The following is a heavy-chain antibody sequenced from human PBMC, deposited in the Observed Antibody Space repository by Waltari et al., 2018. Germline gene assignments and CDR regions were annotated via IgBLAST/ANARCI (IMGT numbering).Heavy chain of an antibody. CDR1: GGSFSGYY. CDR2: INHSGST. D-gene: IGHD4-17*01. Sequence: QVQLQQWGAGLLKPSETLSLTCAVYGGSFSGYYWSWIRQPPGKGLEWIGEINHSGSTNYNPSLKSRVTISVDTSKNQFSLKLSSVTAADTAVYYCASKDYGDLTGDYWGQGTLVTVSS. V-gene: IGHV4-34*01. CDR3: ASKDYGDLTGDY. J-gene: IGHJ4*02.